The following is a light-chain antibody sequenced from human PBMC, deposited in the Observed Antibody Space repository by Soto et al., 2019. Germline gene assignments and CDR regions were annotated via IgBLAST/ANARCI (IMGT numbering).Light chain of an antibody. CDR1: SSNIGSNY. CDR3: AAWDDNVGV. J-gene: IGLJ2*01. CDR2: RNN. Sequence: QSVLTQPPSASGTPGQRVTISCSGSSSNIGSNYVYWYQQLPGTAPKLLIYRNNQRPSGVPDRFSGSKSGTSASLAISGLRSEDEADYYCAAWDDNVGVFGGGTKVTVL. V-gene: IGLV1-47*01.